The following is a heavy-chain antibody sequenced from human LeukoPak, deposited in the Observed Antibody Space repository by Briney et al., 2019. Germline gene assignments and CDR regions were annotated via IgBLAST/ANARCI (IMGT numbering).Heavy chain of an antibody. D-gene: IGHD3-3*01. CDR3: ARGPEAFGVLKGAFDI. J-gene: IGHJ3*02. CDR2: IYDSGST. CDR1: GGSISSYY. Sequence: SETLSLTCTVSGGSISSYYWSWIRQPPGKGLELIGYIYDSGSTNYNPSLKSRVTISVDTSGNQLSLKLRSVTAADTAVYYCARGPEAFGVLKGAFDIWGQGTVVTVSS. V-gene: IGHV4-59*01.